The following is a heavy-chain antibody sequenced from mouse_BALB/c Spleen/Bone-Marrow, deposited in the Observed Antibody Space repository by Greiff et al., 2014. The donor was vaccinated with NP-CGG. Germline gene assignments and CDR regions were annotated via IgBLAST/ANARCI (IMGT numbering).Heavy chain of an antibody. D-gene: IGHD2-4*01. Sequence: VHLVESGAELVRPGTSVKVSCKGSGYAFTNYLIEWVKQRPGQGLEWIGVINSGSGGTKYNEKFKGKATLTADKSPSTAYMQLSSLTSDDSAVYFCARAITDAMDYWGQGTSVTVSS. J-gene: IGHJ4*01. CDR3: ARAITDAMDY. V-gene: IGHV1-54*01. CDR1: GYAFTNYL. CDR2: INSGSGGT.